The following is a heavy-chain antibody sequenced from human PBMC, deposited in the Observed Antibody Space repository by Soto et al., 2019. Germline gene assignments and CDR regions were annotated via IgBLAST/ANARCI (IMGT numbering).Heavy chain of an antibody. Sequence: SETLSLTCAVYGGSFSGYYWSWIRQPPGKGLEWIGEINHSGSTNYNPSLKSRVTISVDTSKNQFSLKLSSVTAADTAVYYCARRDFRSVYYFDYWGQGTLVTVSS. CDR1: GGSFSGYY. D-gene: IGHD3-3*01. CDR2: INHSGST. J-gene: IGHJ4*02. CDR3: ARRDFRSVYYFDY. V-gene: IGHV4-34*01.